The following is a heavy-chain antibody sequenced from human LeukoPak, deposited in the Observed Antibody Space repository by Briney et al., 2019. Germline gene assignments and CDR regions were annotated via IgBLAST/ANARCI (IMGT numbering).Heavy chain of an antibody. V-gene: IGHV1-24*01. CDR1: GYTLTELS. CDR2: FDPEDGET. J-gene: IGHJ3*02. Sequence: ASVKVSCKVSGYTLTELSMHWVRQAPGKGLEWMGGFDPEDGETIYAQKFQGRVTMTEDTSTDTAYMELSSLRSEGTAVYYCATESPITMIVVVSRVDAFDIWGQGTKVTVSS. CDR3: ATESPITMIVVVSRVDAFDI. D-gene: IGHD3-22*01.